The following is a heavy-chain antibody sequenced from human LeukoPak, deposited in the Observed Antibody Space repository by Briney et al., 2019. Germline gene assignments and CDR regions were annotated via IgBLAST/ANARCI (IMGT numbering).Heavy chain of an antibody. V-gene: IGHV4-59*01. CDR2: IYYSGST. J-gene: IGHJ2*01. Sequence: PSETLSLTCTVSGGSISSYYWNWIRQPPGKGLEWIGYIYYSGSTNYSPSLKSRVTISVDTSKNQFSLALSSVTAADTALYCCARGGVSWYFDLWGRGTLVTVSS. CDR3: ARGGVSWYFDL. CDR1: GGSISSYY. D-gene: IGHD3-10*01.